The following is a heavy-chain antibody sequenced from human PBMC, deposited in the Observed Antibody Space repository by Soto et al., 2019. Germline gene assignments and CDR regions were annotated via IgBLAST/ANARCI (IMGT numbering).Heavy chain of an antibody. Sequence: GGSLRLSCAASGFTFSSYAMHWVRQAPGKGLEWVAVISYDGSNKYYADSVKGRFTISRDNSKNTLYLQMNSLRAEDTAVYYCARTHCSGGSCYSWAYWGQGTLVTVSS. V-gene: IGHV3-30-3*01. CDR2: ISYDGSNK. D-gene: IGHD2-15*01. J-gene: IGHJ4*02. CDR3: ARTHCSGGSCYSWAY. CDR1: GFTFSSYA.